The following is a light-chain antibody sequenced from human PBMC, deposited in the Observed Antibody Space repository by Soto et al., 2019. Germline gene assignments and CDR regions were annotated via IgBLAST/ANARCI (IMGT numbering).Light chain of an antibody. CDR2: GAS. CDR1: ESVSSN. CDR3: QQYNNWLT. Sequence: EIGMTQSPATLSVSPGERATLSCRASESVSSNLAWYQQKPGQAPRLLIYGASTRATGIPARFSGSGSGTAVTLTISSLQSEDFALYYCQQYNNWLTFGGGTKVELK. J-gene: IGKJ4*01. V-gene: IGKV3-15*01.